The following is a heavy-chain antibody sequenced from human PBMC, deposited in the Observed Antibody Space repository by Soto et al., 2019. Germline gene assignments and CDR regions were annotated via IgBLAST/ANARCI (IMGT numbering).Heavy chain of an antibody. D-gene: IGHD2-15*01. CDR3: AAWAGGATGGR. V-gene: IGHV3-33*01. J-gene: IGHJ2*01. CDR2: IWYDASKQ. Sequence: LSLSCETSRFSFSVYVMHWVRQAPGKGLEWVAVIWYDASKQFYAASVEGRFTISRDNSKAILYLQMNSLRAEDTAVYYCAAWAGGATGGRRGR. CDR1: RFSFSVYV.